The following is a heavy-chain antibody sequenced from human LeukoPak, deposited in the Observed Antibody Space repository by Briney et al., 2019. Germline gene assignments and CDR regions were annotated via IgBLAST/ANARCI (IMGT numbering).Heavy chain of an antibody. CDR3: ARVRDSSSSGVFDY. D-gene: IGHD6-6*01. CDR1: GFTFSSYS. V-gene: IGHV3-21*01. CDR2: ISSSSSYI. J-gene: IGHJ4*02. Sequence: PGGSLRLSCAASGFTFSSYSMNWVRQAPGKGLEWVSSISSSSSYIYYADSVKGRFTISRDNAKNSLYLQMNSLRAEDTAVYYCARVRDSSSSGVFDYWGQGTLVTVSS.